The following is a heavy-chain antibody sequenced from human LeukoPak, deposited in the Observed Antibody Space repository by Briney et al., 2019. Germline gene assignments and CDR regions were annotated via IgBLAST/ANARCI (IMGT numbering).Heavy chain of an antibody. Sequence: PSETLSLTCTVSGYSISSGYFWGWIRQPPGKGLEWIGSMYHSGRVYYNTSLKSRVTISIDTSKNQFSLRLTSVTAADTAVYYCARDHEWLLYLDYWGQGTLVTVSS. V-gene: IGHV4-38-2*02. J-gene: IGHJ4*02. D-gene: IGHD6-19*01. CDR2: MYHSGRV. CDR3: ARDHEWLLYLDY. CDR1: GYSISSGYF.